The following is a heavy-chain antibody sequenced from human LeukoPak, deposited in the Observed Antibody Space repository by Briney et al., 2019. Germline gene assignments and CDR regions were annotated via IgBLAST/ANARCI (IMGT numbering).Heavy chain of an antibody. Sequence: PGGSLRLSCAASGFPFSTYAMHWVRQAPGKGLEWVTFIRFDGTKEYYADSVKGRFTISRDNSKNTMYLQMNSLRAEDTAVYYCARDYDGSSGWYVFDYWGQGTLVTVSS. CDR2: IRFDGTKE. CDR1: GFPFSTYA. J-gene: IGHJ4*02. CDR3: ARDYDGSSGWYVFDY. D-gene: IGHD6-19*01. V-gene: IGHV3-30*02.